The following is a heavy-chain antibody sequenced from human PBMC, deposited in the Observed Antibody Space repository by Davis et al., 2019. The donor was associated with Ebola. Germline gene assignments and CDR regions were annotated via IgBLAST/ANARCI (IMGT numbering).Heavy chain of an antibody. CDR2: IIPIFGTA. Sequence: SVKVSCKASGYTFTSYDINWVRQAPGQGLEWKGGIIPIFGTANYAQKFQGRVTITADESTSTAYMELSSLRSEDTAVYYCASPPPRRGDGYNQGDWYFDLWGRGTLVTVSS. CDR1: GYTFTSYD. V-gene: IGHV1-69*13. J-gene: IGHJ2*01. D-gene: IGHD5-24*01. CDR3: ASPPPRRGDGYNQGDWYFDL.